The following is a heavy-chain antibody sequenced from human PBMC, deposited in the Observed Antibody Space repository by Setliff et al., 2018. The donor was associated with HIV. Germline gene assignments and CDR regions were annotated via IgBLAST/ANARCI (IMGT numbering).Heavy chain of an antibody. V-gene: IGHV3-49*04. D-gene: IGHD3-9*01. J-gene: IGHJ4*02. Sequence: PGGSLRLSGAASGFTLGDYAMSWVRQAPGKGLEWVGFIRTNARGGATEYAASVKGRFTISRDDSKSIAYLQMSSLKIEDTAVYYCTRDHRFVDRYPDWWGQGTLVTVSS. CDR3: TRDHRFVDRYPDW. CDR1: GFTLGDYA. CDR2: IRTNARGGAT.